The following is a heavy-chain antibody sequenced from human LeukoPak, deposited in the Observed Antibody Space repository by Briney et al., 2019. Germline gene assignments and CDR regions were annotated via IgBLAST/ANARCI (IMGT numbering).Heavy chain of an antibody. Sequence: HGESLKISCKGSGYSFTSYWIGWVRQMPGKGLECMGIIHPGDSETRYSPSFQGQVTISADKSISTAYLQWSGLKASDTAMYYCARRLGATQPYFDFWGQGALVTVSS. CDR3: ARRLGATQPYFDF. CDR1: GYSFTSYW. V-gene: IGHV5-51*01. CDR2: IHPGDSET. J-gene: IGHJ4*02. D-gene: IGHD1-26*01.